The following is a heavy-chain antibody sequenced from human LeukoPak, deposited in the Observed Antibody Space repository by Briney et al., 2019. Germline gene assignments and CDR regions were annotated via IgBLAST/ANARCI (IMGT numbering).Heavy chain of an antibody. D-gene: IGHD6-6*01. J-gene: IGHJ4*02. CDR3: AARTGAFDY. Sequence: SETLSLTCAVYGGSFSGYYWSWIRQPPGKGLEWIGEINHSGSTNYNPSLKSRVTISVDTSKSQFSLKLSSVTAADTAVYYCAARTGAFDYWGQGTLVTVSS. CDR1: GGSFSGYY. V-gene: IGHV4-34*01. CDR2: INHSGST.